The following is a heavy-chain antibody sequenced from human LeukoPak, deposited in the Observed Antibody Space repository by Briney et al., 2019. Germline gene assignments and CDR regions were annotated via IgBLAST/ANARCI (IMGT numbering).Heavy chain of an antibody. CDR3: AKIGPPSDIVVVVAATADC. J-gene: IGHJ4*02. D-gene: IGHD2-15*01. Sequence: PGGSLRLSCAASGFTFSSYAMSWVRQAPGKGLEWVSAISGSGGSTYYADSVKGRLTISRDNSKNTLYLQMNSLRAEDTAVYYCAKIGPPSDIVVVVAATADCGGQGTLVTVSS. CDR1: GFTFSSYA. V-gene: IGHV3-23*01. CDR2: ISGSGGST.